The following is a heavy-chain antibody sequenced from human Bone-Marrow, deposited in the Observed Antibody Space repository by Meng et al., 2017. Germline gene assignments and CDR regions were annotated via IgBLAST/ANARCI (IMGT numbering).Heavy chain of an antibody. D-gene: IGHD3-9*01. CDR1: GFTFSSYD. J-gene: IGHJ3*02. V-gene: IGHV3-13*01. CDR3: ARGERDYDILTGYSSAGSDDAFDI. Sequence: GESLKISCAASGFTFSSYDMHWVRQATGKGLEWVSAIGTAGDTYYPGSVKGRFTISRENAKNSLYLQMNSLRAGDTAVYYCARGERDYDILTGYSSAGSDDAFDIWGQGTRVTVSS. CDR2: IGTAGDT.